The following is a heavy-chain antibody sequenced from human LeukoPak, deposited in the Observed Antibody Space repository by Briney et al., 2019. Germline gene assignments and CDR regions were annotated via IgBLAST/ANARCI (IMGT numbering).Heavy chain of an antibody. Sequence: PGGSLRLSCAASGFTVSSNYMTWVRQAPGKGLEWVSGINWNGGSTGYADSVKGRFTISGDNAKNSLYLQMNSLRAEDTAVYYCARGGESFLGIAAAGRFDYWGQGTLVTVSS. CDR2: INWNGGST. CDR1: GFTVSSNY. J-gene: IGHJ4*02. D-gene: IGHD6-13*01. V-gene: IGHV3-20*04. CDR3: ARGGESFLGIAAAGRFDY.